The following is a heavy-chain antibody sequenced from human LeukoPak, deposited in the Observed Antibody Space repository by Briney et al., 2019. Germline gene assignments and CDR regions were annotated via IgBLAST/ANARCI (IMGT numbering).Heavy chain of an antibody. V-gene: IGHV4-61*01. CDR2: IYHSGTT. CDR1: GGSVRSNSYY. CDR3: ARATPGFSSGWFNNWFDP. D-gene: IGHD6-19*01. J-gene: IGHJ5*02. Sequence: SETLSLTCTVSGGSVRSNSYYWSWIRQPPGKGLEWIGYIYHSGTTNYNPSLKSRVTISVDTSKNQFSLNLSSVTAAATAVYYCARATPGFSSGWFNNWFDPWGQGTMVTVSS.